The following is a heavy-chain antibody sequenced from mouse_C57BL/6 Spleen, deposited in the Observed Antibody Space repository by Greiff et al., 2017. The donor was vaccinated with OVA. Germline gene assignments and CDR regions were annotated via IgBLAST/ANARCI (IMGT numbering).Heavy chain of an antibody. CDR1: GFTFTDYY. V-gene: IGHV7-3*01. D-gene: IGHD2-4*01. J-gene: IGHJ3*01. Sequence: EVQVVESGGGLVQPGGSLSLSCAASGFTFTDYYMSWVRQPPGKALEWLGFIRNKANGYTTEYSASVKGRFTISRDNSQSILYLQMNALRAEDSATYYCASSLIYYDYDGWFAYWGQGTLVTVSA. CDR2: IRNKANGYTT. CDR3: ASSLIYYDYDGWFAY.